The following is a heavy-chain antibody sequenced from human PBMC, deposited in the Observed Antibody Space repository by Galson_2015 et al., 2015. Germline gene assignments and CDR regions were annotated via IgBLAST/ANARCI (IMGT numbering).Heavy chain of an antibody. Sequence: SCKASGYTFTSYDINWVRQATGQGLEWMGWMNPNSGNTGYAQKFQGRVTMTRNTSISTAYMELSSLRSEDTAVYYCARGGNWNDYYWFDPWGQGTLVTVSS. CDR1: GYTFTSYD. V-gene: IGHV1-8*01. D-gene: IGHD1-1*01. CDR2: MNPNSGNT. CDR3: ARGGNWNDYYWFDP. J-gene: IGHJ5*02.